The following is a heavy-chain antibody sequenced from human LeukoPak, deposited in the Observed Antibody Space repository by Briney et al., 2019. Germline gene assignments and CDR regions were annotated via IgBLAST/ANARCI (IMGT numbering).Heavy chain of an antibody. Sequence: SETLSLTCTVSGYSISSGYYWGWIRQPPGEGLEWIGSIYHSANAYSNPSLKSRVTISVDTSKNQFSLKLTSVTAADTAVYYCARDLDSSSWYVDYWGQGTLVTVSS. CDR3: ARDLDSSSWYVDY. D-gene: IGHD6-13*01. V-gene: IGHV4-38-2*02. CDR1: GYSISSGYY. CDR2: IYHSANA. J-gene: IGHJ4*02.